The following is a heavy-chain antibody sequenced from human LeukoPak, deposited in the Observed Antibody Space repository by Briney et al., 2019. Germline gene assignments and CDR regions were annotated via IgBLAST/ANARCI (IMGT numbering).Heavy chain of an antibody. Sequence: PGGSLRLSCAASGFTFDDYAMHWVRQAPGKGLEWVSSISWNSGSIGYADSVKGRFTISRDNAKNSLYLQMNSLRAEDTALYYCAKVPLGPKYYYDSSGYYGAFDIWGQGTMVTVSS. J-gene: IGHJ3*02. CDR3: AKVPLGPKYYYDSSGYYGAFDI. V-gene: IGHV3-9*01. CDR1: GFTFDDYA. D-gene: IGHD3-22*01. CDR2: ISWNSGSI.